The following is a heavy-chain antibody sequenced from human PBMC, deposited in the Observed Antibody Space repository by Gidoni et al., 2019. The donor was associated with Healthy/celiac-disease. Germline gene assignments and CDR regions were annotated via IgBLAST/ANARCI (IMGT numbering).Heavy chain of an antibody. J-gene: IGHJ2*01. CDR1: GFTFSDYY. V-gene: IGHV3-11*06. CDR2: ISSSSSYT. Sequence: QVQLVESGGGLVKPGGSLRLSCAASGFTFSDYYMSWIRQAPGKGLEWVSYISSSSSYTNYADSVKGRFTISRDNAKNSLYLQMNSLRAEDTAVYYCARVGQWWPTHWYFDLWGRGTLVTVSS. CDR3: ARVGQWWPTHWYFDL. D-gene: IGHD2-8*01.